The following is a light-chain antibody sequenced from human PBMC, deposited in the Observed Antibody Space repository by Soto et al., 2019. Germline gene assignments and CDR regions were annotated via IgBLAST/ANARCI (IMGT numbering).Light chain of an antibody. CDR1: SSDVGGYNY. Sequence: QSVLTQPASVSGSPGQSITISCTGTSSDVGGYNYVSWYQRHPGKAPKLMIYDVSNRPSGVSDRFSGSRSGNTASLTISGFQAEDEADYYCSSYTTSSTLVVFGGGTKLTVL. V-gene: IGLV2-14*01. CDR3: SSYTTSSTLVV. CDR2: DVS. J-gene: IGLJ2*01.